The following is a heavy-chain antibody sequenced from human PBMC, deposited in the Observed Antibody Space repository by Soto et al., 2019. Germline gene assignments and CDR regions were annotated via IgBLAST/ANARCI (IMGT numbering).Heavy chain of an antibody. D-gene: IGHD3-22*01. CDR2: IYYSGST. CDR3: ARREKGSDYYDRSGYSGFGAFDI. J-gene: IGHJ3*02. CDR1: GGSISSGDYY. V-gene: IGHV4-30-4*01. Sequence: SETLSLTCTVSGGSISSGDYYWSWIRQPPGKGLEWIGYIYYSGSTYYNPSLKSRVTISVDTSKNQFSLKLSSVTAADTAVYYCARREKGSDYYDRSGYSGFGAFDIWGQGTMVTVSS.